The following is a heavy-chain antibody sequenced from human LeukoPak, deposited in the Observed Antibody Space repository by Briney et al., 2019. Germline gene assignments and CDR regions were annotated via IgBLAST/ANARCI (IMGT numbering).Heavy chain of an antibody. V-gene: IGHV4-34*01. CDR1: DGSFSGYY. CDR3: ARGGYCSSTSCYGDFDY. CDR2: INHSGST. J-gene: IGHJ4*02. D-gene: IGHD2-2*01. Sequence: SETLSLTCAVYDGSFSGYYWSWIRQPPGKGLEWIGEINHSGSTKYNPSLKSRVTISVDTSKNQFSLKLSSVTAADTAVYYCARGGYCSSTSCYGDFDYWGQGTLVTVSS.